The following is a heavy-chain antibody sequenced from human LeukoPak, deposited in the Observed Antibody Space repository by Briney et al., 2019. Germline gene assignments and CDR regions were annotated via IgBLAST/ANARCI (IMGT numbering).Heavy chain of an antibody. CDR3: ARVYTPYDSSGYFWESGDY. CDR2: INPNSGGT. D-gene: IGHD3-22*01. Sequence: ASVKVSCKASGGTFSSYAISWVRQAPGQGLEWMGRINPNSGGTNYAQKFQGRVTMTRDTSISTAYMELSRLRSDDTAVYYCARVYTPYDSSGYFWESGDYWGQGTLVTVSS. V-gene: IGHV1-2*06. CDR1: GGTFSSYA. J-gene: IGHJ4*02.